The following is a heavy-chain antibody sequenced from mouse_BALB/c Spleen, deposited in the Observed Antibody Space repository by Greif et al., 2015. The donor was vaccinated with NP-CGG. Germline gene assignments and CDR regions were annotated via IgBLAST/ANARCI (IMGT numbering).Heavy chain of an antibody. D-gene: IGHD2-3*01. Sequence: VKLQESGAELAKPGASVKMSCKTSGYTFTSYWMHWVKQRPGQGLEWIGYINPSTGYTEYNQKFKDKATLTADKSSSTAYMQLSSLTSEDSAVYYCAIYDGYYFDYWGQGTTLTVSS. V-gene: IGHV1-7*01. CDR3: AIYDGYYFDY. CDR1: GYTFTSYW. CDR2: INPSTGYT. J-gene: IGHJ2*01.